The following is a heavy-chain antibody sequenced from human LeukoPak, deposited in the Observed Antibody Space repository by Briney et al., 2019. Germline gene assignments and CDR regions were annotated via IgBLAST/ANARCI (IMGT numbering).Heavy chain of an antibody. J-gene: IGHJ5*02. Sequence: SETLSLTCTVSGVSISSSGYYWSWIRQPPGKGLEWIGYIYYSGSTNYNPSLKSRVTISVDTSKNQFSLKLSSVTAADTAVYYCARASKPSYYGSGNYYLSASGYNWFDPWGQGTLVTVSS. CDR1: GVSISSSGYY. CDR3: ARASKPSYYGSGNYYLSASGYNWFDP. D-gene: IGHD3-10*01. V-gene: IGHV4-61*08. CDR2: IYYSGST.